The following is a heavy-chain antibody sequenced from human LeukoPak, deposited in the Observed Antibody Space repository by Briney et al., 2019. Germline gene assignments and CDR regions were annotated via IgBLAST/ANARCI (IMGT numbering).Heavy chain of an antibody. J-gene: IGHJ4*02. CDR1: GGSISSYY. Sequence: TPSETLSLTCTVSGGSISSYYWGWIRQPPGKGLEWIGDIYYTGSTNYDPSLKSRVTISLDTSKNQFSLKLSSVTAADTAVYYCATISQELYFDYWGQGTLVTVSS. V-gene: IGHV4-59*12. CDR2: IYYTGST. CDR3: ATISQELYFDY. D-gene: IGHD2-2*02.